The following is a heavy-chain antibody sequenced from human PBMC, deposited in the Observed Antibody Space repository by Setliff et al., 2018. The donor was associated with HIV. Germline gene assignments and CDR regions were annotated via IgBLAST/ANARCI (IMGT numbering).Heavy chain of an antibody. CDR3: ASGEDSGSYGEPFDS. Sequence: PSETLSLTCTVSGGSISTYYWSWIRQPPGKGLEWIGSIYFTGSSDNNPSLKSRVTLSVDTSNNQFSLRLTSATAADTAVYYCASGEDSGSYGEPFDSWGQGTLVTVS. CDR2: IYFTGSS. CDR1: GGSISTYY. J-gene: IGHJ4*02. D-gene: IGHD1-26*01. V-gene: IGHV4-59*08.